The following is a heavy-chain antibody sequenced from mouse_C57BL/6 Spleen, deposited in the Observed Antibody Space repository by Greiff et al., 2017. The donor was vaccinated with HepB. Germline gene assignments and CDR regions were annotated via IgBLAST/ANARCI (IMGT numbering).Heavy chain of an antibody. CDR1: GYTFTDYY. J-gene: IGHJ4*01. CDR3: ARGGYYYAMDY. Sequence: EVQLQQSGPELVKPGASVKISCKASGYTFTDYYMNWVKQSHGKSLEWIGDINPNNGGTSYNQKFKGKATLTVDKSSSTAYMELRILTSEDSAVYYCARGGYYYAMDYWGQGTSVTVSS. CDR2: INPNNGGT. V-gene: IGHV1-26*01.